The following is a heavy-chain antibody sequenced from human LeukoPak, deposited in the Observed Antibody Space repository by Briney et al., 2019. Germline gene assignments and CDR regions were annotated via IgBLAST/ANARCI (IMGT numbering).Heavy chain of an antibody. J-gene: IGHJ3*02. CDR3: ARVKRSGSSSLDAFDI. D-gene: IGHD3-22*01. Sequence: GASVKVSCKASGYTFTGYYMHWVRQAPGQGLEWMGRINPNSGGTNYAQKFQGRVTMTRDTSISIAYMELSRLRSDDTAVYYCARVKRSGSSSLDAFDIWGQGTMVTVSS. CDR1: GYTFTGYY. CDR2: INPNSGGT. V-gene: IGHV1-2*06.